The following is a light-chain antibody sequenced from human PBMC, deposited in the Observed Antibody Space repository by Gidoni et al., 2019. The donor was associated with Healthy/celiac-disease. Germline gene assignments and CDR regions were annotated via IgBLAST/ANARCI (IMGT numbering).Light chain of an antibody. V-gene: IGKV1-39*01. CDR2: AAS. J-gene: IGKJ1*01. CDR1: QSISSY. Sequence: DIQMTQSPSSLSASVGDRVTITCRASQSISSYLNWYQQKPGKAPKLLIYAASSLQSGVPSGFSGSGSGTDFTLTISSLQPEDFATYYWQQSYSTTWTFGQGTKVEIK. CDR3: QQSYSTTWT.